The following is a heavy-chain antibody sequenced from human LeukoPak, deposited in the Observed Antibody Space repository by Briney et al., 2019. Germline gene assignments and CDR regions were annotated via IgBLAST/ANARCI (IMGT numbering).Heavy chain of an antibody. D-gene: IGHD3-3*01. J-gene: IGHJ4*02. CDR1: GGSFSGYY. V-gene: IGHV3-23*01. Sequence: PSETLSLTCAVYGGSFSGYYWSWVRQAPGKGLEWVSAISGRGGSTYYADSVKGRCTISRDNSKNTLYLQMNSLRAEDTAVYYCAKDLKGAVVLRFLEWSDADYWGQGTLVTVSS. CDR2: ISGRGGST. CDR3: AKDLKGAVVLRFLEWSDADY.